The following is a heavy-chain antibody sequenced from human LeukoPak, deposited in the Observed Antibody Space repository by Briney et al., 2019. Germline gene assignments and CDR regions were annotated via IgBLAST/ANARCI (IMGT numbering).Heavy chain of an antibody. Sequence: SETLSLTCTVSGGSISSGDYYWSWSRQPPGKGLEWIGYIYYSGSTYYNPSLKSRVTISVDTSKNQFSLKLSSVTAADTAVYYCARGPYGDYEVYYGMDVWGQGTTVTVSS. CDR2: IYYSGST. CDR1: GGSISSGDYY. J-gene: IGHJ6*02. CDR3: ARGPYGDYEVYYGMDV. D-gene: IGHD4-17*01. V-gene: IGHV4-30-4*01.